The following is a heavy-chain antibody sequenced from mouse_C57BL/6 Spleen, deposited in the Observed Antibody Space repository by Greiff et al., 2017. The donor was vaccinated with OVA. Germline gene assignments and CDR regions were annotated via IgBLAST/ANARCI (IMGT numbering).Heavy chain of an antibody. CDR1: GFSLTSYG. CDR2: IWGDGCT. CDR3: AKTGTLDWYFDV. V-gene: IGHV2-3*01. D-gene: IGHD4-1*01. J-gene: IGHJ1*03. Sequence: VQLQESGPGLVAPSQSLSITCTVSGFSLTSYGVSWVRQPPGKGLEWLGVIWGDGCTNYHSALISRLSISKDNSKNQVFLKLKSLQTDDTATYYCAKTGTLDWYFDVWGTGTTVTVSS.